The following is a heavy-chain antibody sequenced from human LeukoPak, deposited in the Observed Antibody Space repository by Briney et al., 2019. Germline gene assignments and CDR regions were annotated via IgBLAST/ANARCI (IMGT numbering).Heavy chain of an antibody. Sequence: GGSLRLSCAASGFTFSSYGMHWVRQAPGKGLEWVAVIWYDGSNKNYADSVKGRFTISRDNSKNTLYLQMNSLRAEDTAVYYCARGQAYYDFWSGYCPCQYFDYWGQGTLVTVSS. CDR3: ARGQAYYDFWSGYCPCQYFDY. V-gene: IGHV3-33*01. CDR1: GFTFSSYG. CDR2: IWYDGSNK. D-gene: IGHD3-3*01. J-gene: IGHJ4*02.